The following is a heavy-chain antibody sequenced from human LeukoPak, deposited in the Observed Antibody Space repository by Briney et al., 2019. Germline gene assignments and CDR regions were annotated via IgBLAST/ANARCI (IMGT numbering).Heavy chain of an antibody. J-gene: IGHJ4*02. CDR2: INSDGSST. V-gene: IGHV3-74*01. Sequence: EGSLRLSCAASGFTFSSYWMHWVRQAPGKGLVWVSRINSDGSSTNYADSVKGRFTISRDNAKNTLYLQMNSLRDEDTAVYYCASGCSGDKCRNYWGQGTLVTVSS. CDR1: GFTFSSYW. D-gene: IGHD2-15*01. CDR3: ASGCSGDKCRNY.